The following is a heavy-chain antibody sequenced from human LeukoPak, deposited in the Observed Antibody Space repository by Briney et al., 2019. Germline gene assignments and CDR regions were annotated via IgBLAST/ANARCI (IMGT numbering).Heavy chain of an antibody. CDR2: INPNSGDT. V-gene: IGHV1-2*02. Sequence: ASVKVSCKASGYIFTGYYMHWVRQAPGQGLEWMGWINPNSGDTNYAQKFQGRVTMTRDTSISTAYMELRSLRSDDTAVYYCASTYDITNDAFDIWGQGTMVTVSS. J-gene: IGHJ3*02. CDR3: ASTYDITNDAFDI. D-gene: IGHD3-22*01. CDR1: GYIFTGYY.